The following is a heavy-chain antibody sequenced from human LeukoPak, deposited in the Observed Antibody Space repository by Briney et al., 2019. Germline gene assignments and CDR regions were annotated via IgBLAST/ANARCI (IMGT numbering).Heavy chain of an antibody. Sequence: ASVKFSCKASGYTFTSYGISWVRQAPGQGLEWMGWISAYNGNTNYAQKLQGRVTMTTDTSTSTAYMELRSLRSDDTAVYYCARDQPTDTAMVTEDYWGQGTLVTVSS. CDR2: ISAYNGNT. CDR3: ARDQPTDTAMVTEDY. V-gene: IGHV1-18*01. CDR1: GYTFTSYG. D-gene: IGHD5-18*01. J-gene: IGHJ4*02.